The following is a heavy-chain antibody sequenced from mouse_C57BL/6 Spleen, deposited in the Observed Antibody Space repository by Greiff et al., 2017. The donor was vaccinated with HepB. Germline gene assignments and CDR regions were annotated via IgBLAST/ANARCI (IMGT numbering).Heavy chain of an antibody. CDR2: IRSKSSNYAT. J-gene: IGHJ3*01. V-gene: IGHV10-3*01. CDR1: GFTFNTYA. D-gene: IGHD1-1*01. CDR3: VREEPKDYYGAWFAY. Sequence: EVKLMESGGGLVQPKGSLKLSCAASGFTFNTYAMHWVRQAPGKGLEWVVRIRSKSSNYATYYAVSVKDRFTISRDDSQSMHYMQMNNLKTEETAMYYGVREEPKDYYGAWFAYWGQGTLVTVSA.